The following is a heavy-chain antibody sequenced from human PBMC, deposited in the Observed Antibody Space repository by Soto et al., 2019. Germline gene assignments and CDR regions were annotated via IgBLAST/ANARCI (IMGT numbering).Heavy chain of an antibody. CDR3: ARHTPAISISDH. J-gene: IGHJ4*02. Sequence: PSETLSLTCTVSGGSISSSSYYWGWIRQPPGKGLEWIGSSYYSGSTDYNPSLKRRVTISVDTSKNQFSLKLSSVTAADTAVYYCARHTPAISISDHWGQGTLVTLSS. D-gene: IGHD2-15*01. CDR1: GGSISSSSYY. V-gene: IGHV4-39*01. CDR2: SYYSGST.